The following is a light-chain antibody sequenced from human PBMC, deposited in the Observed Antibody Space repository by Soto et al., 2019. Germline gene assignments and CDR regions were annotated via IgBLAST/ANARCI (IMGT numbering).Light chain of an antibody. CDR2: KAS. J-gene: IGKJ2*01. CDR3: QQDNSWYT. CDR1: QSISSW. V-gene: IGKV1-5*03. Sequence: DIPMTQSPSTLSASVGDRVTITCRASQSISSWLAWYQQKPGKAPKLLIYKASTLESGVPSRFSGSGSGTEFTLTINSLQPDDFATYYCQQDNSWYTFGQGTKVEIK.